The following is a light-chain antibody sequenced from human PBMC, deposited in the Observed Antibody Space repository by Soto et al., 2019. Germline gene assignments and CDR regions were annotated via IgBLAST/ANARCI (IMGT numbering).Light chain of an antibody. J-gene: IGKJ4*01. V-gene: IGKV3-20*01. Sequence: EIVLTQSPGTLSLSPGERATLSCRASQSVSSSYLAWYQQKPGQAPRLLIYGASSRATGIPDRFSGSGSGTDFTLTISRLEPEDFAVYYCHQYDSSPLTFGVVTKLEIK. CDR2: GAS. CDR3: HQYDSSPLT. CDR1: QSVSSSY.